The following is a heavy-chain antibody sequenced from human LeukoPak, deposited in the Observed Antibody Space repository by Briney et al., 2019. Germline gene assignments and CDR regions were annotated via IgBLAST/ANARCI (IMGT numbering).Heavy chain of an antibody. D-gene: IGHD5-18*01. CDR3: ARSRGYSYGYYYYYGMDV. CDR2: IYPGDSDT. CDR1: GYSFTSYW. V-gene: IGHV5-51*01. Sequence: KFGESLKISCKGSGYSFTSYWIGWVRQMPGKGLEWMGIIYPGDSDTRYSPSFQGQVTISADKSISTAYLQWSSLKASDTAMYHCARSRGYSYGYYYYYGMDVWGQGTTVTVSS. J-gene: IGHJ6*02.